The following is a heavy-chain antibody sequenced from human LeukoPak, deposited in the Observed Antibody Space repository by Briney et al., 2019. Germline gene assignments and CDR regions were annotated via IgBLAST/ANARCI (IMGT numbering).Heavy chain of an antibody. J-gene: IGHJ4*02. CDR1: GGSISSYY. D-gene: IGHD3-22*01. CDR3: ASSVDYDSSGYDY. CDR2: IYYSGST. Sequence: KSSETLSLTCTVSGGSISSYYWSWIRQPPGKGLEWIGYIYYSGSTNYNPSLKSRVTISVKTSKNQFSLKLSSVTAADTAVYYCASSVDYDSSGYDYWGQGTLVTVAS. V-gene: IGHV4-59*12.